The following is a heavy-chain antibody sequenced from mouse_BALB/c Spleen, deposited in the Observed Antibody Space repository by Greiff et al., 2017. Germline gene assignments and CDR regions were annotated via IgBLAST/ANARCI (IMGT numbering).Heavy chain of an antibody. V-gene: IGHV1-19*01. CDR2: VNPYNGGT. J-gene: IGHJ4*01. CDR3: AREGYRYDDAMDY. CDR1: GYTFTDYY. Sequence: EVQLQQSGPELVKPGASVKMSCKASGYTFTDYYMDWVKQSHGESFEWIGRVNPYNGGTSYNQKFKGKATLTVDKSSSTAYMELNSLTSEDSAVYYCAREGYRYDDAMDYWGQGTSVTVSS. D-gene: IGHD2-14*01.